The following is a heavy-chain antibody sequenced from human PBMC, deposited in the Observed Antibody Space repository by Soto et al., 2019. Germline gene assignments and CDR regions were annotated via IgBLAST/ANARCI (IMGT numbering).Heavy chain of an antibody. CDR2: IVVGSGNT. Sequence: SVKVSCKASGFTFTSSAVQWVLQARGQRLEWIGWIVVGSGNTNYAQKFQERVTITRDMSTSTAYMELSSLRSEDTAVYYCAAETGRYCSGGSCYGYYYYYGMGVWGQGTTVTVSS. J-gene: IGHJ6*02. CDR1: GFTFTSSA. V-gene: IGHV1-58*01. CDR3: AAETGRYCSGGSCYGYYYYYGMGV. D-gene: IGHD2-15*01.